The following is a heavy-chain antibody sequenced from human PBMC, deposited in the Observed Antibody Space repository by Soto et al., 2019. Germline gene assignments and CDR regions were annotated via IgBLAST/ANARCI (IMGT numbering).Heavy chain of an antibody. CDR3: ARVRSLWFGEYRTTGNWFDP. Sequence: GASVKVSCKASGGTFSSYAISWVRQAPGQGLEWMGGIIPIFGTANYAQKFQGRVTITADESTSTAYMELSSLRSEDTAVYYCARVRSLWFGEYRTTGNWFDPWGQGTLVTVS. J-gene: IGHJ5*02. CDR2: IIPIFGTA. V-gene: IGHV1-69*13. CDR1: GGTFSSYA. D-gene: IGHD3-10*01.